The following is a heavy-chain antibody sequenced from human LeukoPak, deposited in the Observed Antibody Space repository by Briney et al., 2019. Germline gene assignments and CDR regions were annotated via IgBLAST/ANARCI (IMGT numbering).Heavy chain of an antibody. CDR3: ERDRDTMVRGVPYCGQGGMDV. CDR1: GYTFTGYY. CDR2: INANSGGI. D-gene: IGHD3-10*01. V-gene: IGHV1-2*02. J-gene: IGHJ6*02. Sequence: ASVKVSCKASGYTFTGYYMHWVRQAPGEGLEWMAWINANSGGINNAQKFKGRVAMARDTSISTGYMELSRLRSDDTAVYYCERDRDTMVRGVPYCGQGGMDVWGQGTTVTVSS.